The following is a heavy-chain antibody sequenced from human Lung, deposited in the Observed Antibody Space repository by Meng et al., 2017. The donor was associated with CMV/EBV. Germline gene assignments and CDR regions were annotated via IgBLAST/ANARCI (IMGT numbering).Heavy chain of an antibody. CDR3: ARHGGSTIYSCYGMDV. D-gene: IGHD2-15*01. CDR1: GYTFTSYW. CDR2: IYPGDSDT. J-gene: IGHJ6*02. V-gene: IGHV5-51*01. Sequence: GGSLRLSCKGSGYTFTSYWIGWVRQMPGKGLEWMGIIYPGDSDTRYSPSFQGQVTISADKSISTAYLQWSSLKASDTAMYYCARHGGSTIYSCYGMDVWGQGTTVTVSS.